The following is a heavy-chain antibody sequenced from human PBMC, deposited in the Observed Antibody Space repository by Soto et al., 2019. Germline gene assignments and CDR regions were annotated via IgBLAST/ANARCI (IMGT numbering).Heavy chain of an antibody. V-gene: IGHV1-18*01. CDR3: GRERDRVADI. CDR2: INAYNGNR. CDR1: GYTFNTYG. J-gene: IGHJ3*02. D-gene: IGHD2-15*01. Sequence: QVHLVQSGPEVKKPGASVKVSCKASGYTFNTYGITWVRQAPGQGLEWMAWINAYNGNRIYAQNFQGRVTVTTDTSTNAAYMELMSLTSHDSAVYFCGRERDRVADIWGLGTMVTVSS.